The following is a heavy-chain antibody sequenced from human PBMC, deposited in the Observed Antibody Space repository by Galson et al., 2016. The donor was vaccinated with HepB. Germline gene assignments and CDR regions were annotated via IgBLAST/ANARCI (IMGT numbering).Heavy chain of an antibody. Sequence: SPRLSCAASGFTVNSYGVHWVGQTPGKRLEWMAVMSYDGSTKKYADSVKGQFTISRDNSKNTVYLQMNRLRPEDTAVYYCAREVHSDDFWSGYTLSYYGMDVWGQGTAVTVPS. CDR3: AREVHSDDFWSGYTLSYYGMDV. CDR1: GFTVNSYG. CDR2: MSYDGSTK. J-gene: IGHJ6*02. D-gene: IGHD3-3*01. V-gene: IGHV3-30*03.